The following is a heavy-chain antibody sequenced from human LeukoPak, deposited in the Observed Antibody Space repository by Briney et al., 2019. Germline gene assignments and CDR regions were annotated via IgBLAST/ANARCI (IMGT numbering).Heavy chain of an antibody. V-gene: IGHV3-66*01. CDR3: ARDYSGYALFNY. CDR2: IYSGGST. CDR1: GFTVSSNY. Sequence: GGSLRLSCAASGFTVSSNYMSWVRQAPGKGLEWVSVIYSGGSTYYADSVKGRFTISRDNSKNTLYLQMNGLRAEDTAVYYCARDYSGYALFNYWGQGTLVTVSS. D-gene: IGHD5-12*01. J-gene: IGHJ4*02.